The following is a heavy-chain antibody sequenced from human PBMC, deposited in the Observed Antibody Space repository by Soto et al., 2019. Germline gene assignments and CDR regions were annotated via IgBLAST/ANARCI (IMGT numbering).Heavy chain of an antibody. Sequence: SETLSLTCTVSGGSISSYYWSWIRQPPGKGLEWIGYIFYSGSTNYNPSLKSRVTISVDTSKNQFSLKLTSVTAADAALYYCARDFFDSSDYTTNWFDPWGQGTLVTVSS. D-gene: IGHD3-22*01. CDR3: ARDFFDSSDYTTNWFDP. CDR1: GGSISSYY. J-gene: IGHJ5*02. V-gene: IGHV4-59*08. CDR2: IFYSGST.